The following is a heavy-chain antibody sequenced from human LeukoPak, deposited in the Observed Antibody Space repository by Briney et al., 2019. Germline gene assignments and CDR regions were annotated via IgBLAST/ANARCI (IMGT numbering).Heavy chain of an antibody. CDR1: GGSISGDY. Sequence: SETLSLTCTVSGGSISGDYWSWIRQPPGKGLEWIGYIYYTGHTHYNHSLRSRVTMSMDTSKNQFSLKLNSVTAADTAVYYCARHPSMSPFDYWGQGTLVTVSS. CDR3: ARHPSMSPFDY. V-gene: IGHV4-59*08. J-gene: IGHJ4*02. D-gene: IGHD2/OR15-2a*01. CDR2: IYYTGHT.